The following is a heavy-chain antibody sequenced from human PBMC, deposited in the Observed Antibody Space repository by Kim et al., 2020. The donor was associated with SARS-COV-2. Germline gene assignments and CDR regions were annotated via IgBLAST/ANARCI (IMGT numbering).Heavy chain of an antibody. D-gene: IGHD3-22*01. Sequence: GGSLRLSCAASGFTFSSYAMSWVRQAPGKWLEWVSAISGSGGSTYYADSVKGRFTISRDNSKNTLYLQMNSLRAEDTAVYYCAKRGVSYYYDSSGYYGTHFDYWGQGTLVTVSS. CDR1: GFTFSSYA. CDR2: ISGSGGST. V-gene: IGHV3-23*01. CDR3: AKRGVSYYYDSSGYYGTHFDY. J-gene: IGHJ4*02.